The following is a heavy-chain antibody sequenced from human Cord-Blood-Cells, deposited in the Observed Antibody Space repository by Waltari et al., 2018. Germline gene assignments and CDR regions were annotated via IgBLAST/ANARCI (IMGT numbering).Heavy chain of an antibody. CDR3: ARVAGPHWYFDL. Sequence: QVQLVESGGGVVQPGRSLRLSCAASGFTFSSSAIHWVRQAQGKGLEWVAVISYDGSNKYYADSVKGRFTISRDNSKNTLYLQMNSLRAEDTAVYYCARVAGPHWYFDLWGRGTLVTVSS. CDR1: GFTFSSSA. J-gene: IGHJ2*01. D-gene: IGHD1-1*01. CDR2: ISYDGSNK. V-gene: IGHV3-30*04.